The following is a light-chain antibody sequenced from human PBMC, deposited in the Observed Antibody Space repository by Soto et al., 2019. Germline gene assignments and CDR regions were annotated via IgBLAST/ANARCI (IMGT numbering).Light chain of an antibody. CDR2: EGS. J-gene: IGLJ3*02. CDR1: SSDIGSYNL. CDR3: CSYVGSSTWV. V-gene: IGLV2-23*01. Sequence: QSALTQPASVSGSPGQSITISCTGTSSDIGSYNLVSWYQQHPGKAPKLMIYEGSKRPSGVSNRFSGSKSGNTASLTISGLQAEDEADYYCCSYVGSSTWVFGRGTKLTVL.